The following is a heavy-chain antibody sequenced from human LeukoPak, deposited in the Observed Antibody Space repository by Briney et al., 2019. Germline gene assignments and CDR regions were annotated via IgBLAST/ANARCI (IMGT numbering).Heavy chain of an antibody. D-gene: IGHD3-9*01. CDR3: ATASTISKEYFQH. Sequence: ASVKVSCKVSGYTLTELSMHWVRQAPGKGLEWMGGFGPEDGETIYAQKFQGRVTMTEDTSTDTAYMELSSLRSEDTAVYYCATASTISKEYFQHWGQGTLVTVSS. J-gene: IGHJ1*01. CDR1: GYTLTELS. V-gene: IGHV1-24*01. CDR2: FGPEDGET.